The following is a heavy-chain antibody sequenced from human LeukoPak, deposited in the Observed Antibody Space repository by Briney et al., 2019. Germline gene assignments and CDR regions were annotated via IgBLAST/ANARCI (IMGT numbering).Heavy chain of an antibody. V-gene: IGHV3-30*18. Sequence: PGGSLRLSCAASGFTFSSYGMHWVRQAPGKGLEWVAVISYDGSNKYYADSVKGRFTISRDNSKNTLYLQMNSLRAEDTAVYYCAKEVEWLTAYYFDYWGQGTLVTVSS. CDR1: GFTFSSYG. J-gene: IGHJ4*02. CDR3: AKEVEWLTAYYFDY. D-gene: IGHD2-21*02. CDR2: ISYDGSNK.